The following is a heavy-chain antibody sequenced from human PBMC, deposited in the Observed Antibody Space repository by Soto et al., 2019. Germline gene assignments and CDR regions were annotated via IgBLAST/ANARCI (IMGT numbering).Heavy chain of an antibody. V-gene: IGHV1-24*01. CDR3: ATPRPSGDDWGADYFDY. CDR2: FDPEDGET. Sequence: ASVKVSCKVSGYTLTELSMHWVRQAPGKGLEWMGGFDPEDGETIYAQKFQGRVTMTEDTSTDTAYMELSSLRSEDTAVYYCATPRPSGDDWGADYFDYWGQGTLVTVSS. CDR1: GYTLTELS. J-gene: IGHJ4*02. D-gene: IGHD5-12*01.